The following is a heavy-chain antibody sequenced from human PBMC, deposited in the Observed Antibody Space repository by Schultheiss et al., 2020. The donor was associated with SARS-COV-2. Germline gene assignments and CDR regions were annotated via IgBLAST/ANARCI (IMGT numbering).Heavy chain of an antibody. J-gene: IGHJ4*02. V-gene: IGHV3-30*03. D-gene: IGHD3-16*02. Sequence: GGSLRLSCAASGFTFSSYGMPLVRQAPGKGLEWVAVISYDGSNKYYADSVKGRFTISRDNSKNTLYLQMNSLRAEDTAVYYCARSISLTDYWGQGTLVTVSS. CDR3: ARSISLTDY. CDR1: GFTFSSYG. CDR2: ISYDGSNK.